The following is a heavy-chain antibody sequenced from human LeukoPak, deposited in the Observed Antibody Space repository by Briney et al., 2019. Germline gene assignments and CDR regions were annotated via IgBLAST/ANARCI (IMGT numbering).Heavy chain of an antibody. Sequence: SQTLSLTFAISGDSVSSNSAAWNWLRQSPSRGLEWLGRTYYRSKWFNDYAVSVKGRITINPDTSKNQFSLHLNSVTPEDTAVYYCARTPATGSIDYWGQGTLVTVSS. CDR1: GDSVSSNSAA. D-gene: IGHD1-1*01. J-gene: IGHJ4*02. V-gene: IGHV6-1*01. CDR3: ARTPATGSIDY. CDR2: TYYRSKWFN.